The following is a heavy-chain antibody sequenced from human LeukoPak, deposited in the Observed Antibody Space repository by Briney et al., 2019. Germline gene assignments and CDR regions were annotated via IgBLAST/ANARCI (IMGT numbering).Heavy chain of an antibody. V-gene: IGHV3-7*03. CDR1: GFTFSSYG. J-gene: IGHJ4*02. CDR2: INQDGREK. D-gene: IGHD7-27*01. Sequence: GGSRRLSCAASGFTFSSYGLSWVRQAPGKGREWVANINQDGREKYYVDSVKGRFTISRDNAKNSLYLQMNSLRAEDTAVYYCARNKLRTFDYWGQGTLVTVSS. CDR3: ARNKLRTFDY.